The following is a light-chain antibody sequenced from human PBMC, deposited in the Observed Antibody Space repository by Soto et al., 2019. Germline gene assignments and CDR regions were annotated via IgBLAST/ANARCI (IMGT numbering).Light chain of an antibody. J-gene: IGLJ2*01. Sequence: QSVLTQPASVSGSPGQSITISCTGTSSDVGGYNYVSWYQQDPGKAPKLMIYDVNNRPSGVSNSFSGSKSGNTGSLTISGLQAEDEAYYYCSSYTSSSTLAVFGRETKVTVL. CDR2: DVN. CDR3: SSYTSSSTLAV. V-gene: IGLV2-14*01. CDR1: SSDVGGYNY.